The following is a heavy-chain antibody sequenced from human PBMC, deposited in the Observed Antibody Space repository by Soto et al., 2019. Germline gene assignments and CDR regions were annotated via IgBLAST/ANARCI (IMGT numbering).Heavy chain of an antibody. CDR3: AISLYIRTWYHIVNSYYYYGMAV. CDR2: IIAFSDIV. CDR1: GGTFGIYA. V-gene: IGHV1-69*12. Sequence: QVQLVQSGAEVKKPGSSVKVSCKASGGTFGIYAITWVRQAPGQGLEWMGGIIAFSDIVNYTQKLQGRVTITADESTNTAYMDLSSLRSEDTAVDYCAISLYIRTWYHIVNSYYYYGMAVWGQGTTVTVS. J-gene: IGHJ6*02. D-gene: IGHD6-13*01.